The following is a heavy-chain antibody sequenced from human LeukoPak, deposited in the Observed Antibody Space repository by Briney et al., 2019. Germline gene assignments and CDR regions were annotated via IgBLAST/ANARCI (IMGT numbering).Heavy chain of an antibody. J-gene: IGHJ5*02. V-gene: IGHV3-53*01. CDR3: ARYQGGIAAA. CDR2: LCSSGAT. D-gene: IGHD6-13*01. CDR1: GFTVSSYY. Sequence: PGGSLRLSCAASGFTVSSYYMSWVRQAPGKGLDLVSLLCSSGATYYADSVKGRFTISRDNSKNTLYLQMNSLRAEDTAVYFCARYQGGIAAAWGQGTLVTVSS.